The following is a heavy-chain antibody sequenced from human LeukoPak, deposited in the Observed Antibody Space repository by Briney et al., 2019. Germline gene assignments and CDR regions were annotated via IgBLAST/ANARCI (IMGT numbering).Heavy chain of an antibody. CDR3: ARDLSIAARPIAFDY. J-gene: IGHJ4*02. D-gene: IGHD6-6*01. Sequence: GASVKLSCKASGYTFTSYYMHWVRQAPGQGLEWMGIINPSGGSTSYAQKFQGRVTMTRDMSTSTVYMELSSLRSEDTAVYYCARDLSIAARPIAFDYWGQGTLVTVSS. CDR1: GYTFTSYY. CDR2: INPSGGST. V-gene: IGHV1-46*01.